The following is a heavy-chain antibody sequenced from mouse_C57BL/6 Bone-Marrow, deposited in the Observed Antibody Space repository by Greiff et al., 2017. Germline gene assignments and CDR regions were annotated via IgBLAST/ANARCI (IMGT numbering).Heavy chain of an antibody. J-gene: IGHJ1*03. V-gene: IGHV1-64*01. CDR2: IHPNSGST. CDR1: GYTFTSYW. D-gene: IGHD1-1*01. CDR3: ARPLRWYFDV. Sequence: VQLQQPGAELVKPGASVKLSCKASGYTFTSYWMHWVKQRPGQGLEWIGMIHPNSGSTNYNEKFKSKATLTVDKSSSTADKQLSSLTSEDSAVYYCARPLRWYFDVWGTGTTVTVSS.